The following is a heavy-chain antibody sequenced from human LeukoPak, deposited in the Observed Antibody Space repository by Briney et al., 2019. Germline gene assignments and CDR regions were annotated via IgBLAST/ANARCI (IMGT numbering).Heavy chain of an antibody. V-gene: IGHV3-21*01. D-gene: IGHD2-2*03. CDR3: ARDLDIVVVPASWFYP. CDR2: ISSSSKYI. J-gene: IGHJ5*02. Sequence: PGGSLRLSCAASGFTLSTYSMNWVRQAPGRGLEWVSSISSSSKYIYYADSVKGRFKISRDDAKNSLSLQMNSLRAGDTAVYYCARDLDIVVVPASWFYPWGQGTLVTVSS. CDR1: GFTLSTYS.